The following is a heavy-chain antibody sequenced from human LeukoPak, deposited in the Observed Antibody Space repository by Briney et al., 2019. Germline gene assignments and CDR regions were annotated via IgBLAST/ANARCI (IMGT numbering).Heavy chain of an antibody. Sequence: GESLKISCQGSGYRFTSYWISWVRQMPGKGLEWMGRIDPSDSYTNYSPSFEGHVTISADKSINTAYLQWSSLQASDTAMYYCAGHDGSGAQIAYWGQGTLVTVSS. CDR3: AGHDGSGAQIAY. CDR2: IDPSDSYT. D-gene: IGHD6-25*01. V-gene: IGHV5-10-1*01. CDR1: GYRFTSYW. J-gene: IGHJ4*02.